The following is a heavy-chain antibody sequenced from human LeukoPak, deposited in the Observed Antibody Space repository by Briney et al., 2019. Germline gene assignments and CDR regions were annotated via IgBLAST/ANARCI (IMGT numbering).Heavy chain of an antibody. CDR3: ARGGTYYYDRRGPNDFGY. D-gene: IGHD3-22*01. CDR2: ITSSGDTT. Sequence: GGSLRLSCAASGFTFSNYEMNWVRQAPGKGLEWISYITSSGDTTYYADSVKGRFTISRDNAHNSLNLQMNSLRAEDTAVYFCARGGTYYYDRRGPNDFGYWGKGTLVTVSS. CDR1: GFTFSNYE. J-gene: IGHJ4*02. V-gene: IGHV3-48*03.